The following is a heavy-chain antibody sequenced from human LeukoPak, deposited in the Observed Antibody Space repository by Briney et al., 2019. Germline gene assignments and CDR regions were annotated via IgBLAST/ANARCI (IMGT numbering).Heavy chain of an antibody. CDR3: ARDGEYYYGSGSYYDFDY. V-gene: IGHV1-3*01. CDR1: GCTFTTYA. D-gene: IGHD3-10*01. CDR2: INAGNGNT. J-gene: IGHJ4*02. Sequence: ASVKVSCKASGCTFTTYALHWVRQAPGQRPEWMGWINAGNGNTKYSQKFQARVTVTRDTSASTAYMELRSLRSDDTAVYYCARDGEYYYGSGSYYDFDYWGQGTLVTVSS.